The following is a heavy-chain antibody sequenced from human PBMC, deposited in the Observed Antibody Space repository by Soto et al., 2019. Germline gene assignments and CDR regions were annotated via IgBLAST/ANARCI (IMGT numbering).Heavy chain of an antibody. D-gene: IGHD3-10*01. CDR1: GGTFSSYA. CDR3: ARVNYYGSGSYYKIPNWFDP. CDR2: IIPIFGTA. J-gene: IGHJ5*02. Sequence: QVQLVQSGAEVKKPGSSVKVSCKASGGTFSSYAISWVRQAPGQGLAWMGGIIPIFGTANYAQKFQGRVTITADESTSTAYMELSSLRSEDTAVYYCARVNYYGSGSYYKIPNWFDPWGQGTLVTVSS. V-gene: IGHV1-69*01.